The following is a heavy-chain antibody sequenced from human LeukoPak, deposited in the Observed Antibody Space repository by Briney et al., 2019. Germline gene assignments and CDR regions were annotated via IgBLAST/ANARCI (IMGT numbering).Heavy chain of an antibody. CDR2: IYPGDSDT. V-gene: IGHV5-51*01. Sequence: GESLQISCKGSGHSFTSYWIGWVRPMPGKGLEWMGIIYPGDSDTRYSPSFQGQVTISADKSISTAYLQWSSLKASDTAMYYCARQRYCSSTSCYVDFNWFDPWGQGTLVTVSS. J-gene: IGHJ5*02. D-gene: IGHD2-2*01. CDR1: GHSFTSYW. CDR3: ARQRYCSSTSCYVDFNWFDP.